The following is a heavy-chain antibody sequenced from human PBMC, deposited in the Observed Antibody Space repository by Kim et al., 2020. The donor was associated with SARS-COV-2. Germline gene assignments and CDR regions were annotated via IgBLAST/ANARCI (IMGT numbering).Heavy chain of an antibody. J-gene: IGHJ6*02. V-gene: IGHV1-18*01. Sequence: QKLQGRVTMTTDTSTSTAYMELRSLRSDDTAVYYCARENRVFNHYYGMDVWGQGTTVTVSS. D-gene: IGHD3-10*01. CDR3: ARENRVFNHYYGMDV.